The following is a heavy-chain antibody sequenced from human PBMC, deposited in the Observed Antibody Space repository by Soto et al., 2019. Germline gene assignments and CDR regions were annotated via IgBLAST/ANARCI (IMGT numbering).Heavy chain of an antibody. V-gene: IGHV4-39*01. D-gene: IGHD6-13*01. CDR2: IYYSGTT. CDR1: GGSISSSGYS. CDR3: ARGAYSSSWNWFDP. J-gene: IGHJ5*02. Sequence: SETLSLTCTVSGGSISSSGYSWGWIRQPPGKGLEYIGNIYYSGTTYYNPSLKSRVTISVDTSKNQFSLKLSSVTAADTAVYYCARGAYSSSWNWFDPWGQGT.